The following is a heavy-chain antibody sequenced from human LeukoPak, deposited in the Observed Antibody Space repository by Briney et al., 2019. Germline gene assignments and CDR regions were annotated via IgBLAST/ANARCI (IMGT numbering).Heavy chain of an antibody. CDR3: ARDGGAPGGYYYYAMDV. CDR2: ISYDGSNK. J-gene: IGHJ6*02. D-gene: IGHD2-21*01. V-gene: IGHV3-30*03. Sequence: TGGSLRLSCAASGFTFSSYGMHWVRQAPGKGREWVAVISYDGSNKYYADSVKGRFTISRDNSKNTLYLQMNSLRAEDTAVYYCARDGGAPGGYYYYAMDVWGQGTTVTVSS. CDR1: GFTFSSYG.